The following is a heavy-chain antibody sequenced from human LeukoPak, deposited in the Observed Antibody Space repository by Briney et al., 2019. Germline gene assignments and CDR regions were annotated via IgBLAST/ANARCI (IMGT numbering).Heavy chain of an antibody. CDR3: ARVPGPYTTSRFDF. V-gene: IGHV1-2*02. Sequence: ASVKVSCKTSGYTFTGYYLHWVRQAPGRRPEWIGRIDPDSGGTHYGQKFQGRVTVTRDTSITTVYMELSGLTSDDTAVYYCARVPGPYTTSRFDFWGQGTLVTVSS. J-gene: IGHJ4*02. D-gene: IGHD2-2*02. CDR1: GYTFTGYY. CDR2: IDPDSGGT.